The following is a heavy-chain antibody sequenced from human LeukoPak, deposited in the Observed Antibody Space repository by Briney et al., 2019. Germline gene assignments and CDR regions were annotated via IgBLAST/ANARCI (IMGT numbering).Heavy chain of an antibody. J-gene: IGHJ4*02. CDR1: GFTFSTYT. Sequence: PGGSLRLSCAASGFTFSTYTMNWVRRAPGKGLEWVAFIRYDGSNKYYADSVKGRFTISRDNSKNTLYLQMNSLRAEDTAVYYCAKVQPCSGGTCYSDYWGQGTLVTVSS. V-gene: IGHV3-30*02. CDR2: IRYDGSNK. CDR3: AKVQPCSGGTCYSDY. D-gene: IGHD2-15*01.